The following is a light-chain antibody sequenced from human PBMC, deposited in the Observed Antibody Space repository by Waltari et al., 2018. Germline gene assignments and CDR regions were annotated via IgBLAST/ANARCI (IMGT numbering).Light chain of an antibody. CDR1: QSINNN. Sequence: EVVMTRSPATLSVSTGERATLPCRASQSINNNLAWYQQKPGQAPRLLIYDAFTRATGVPARFSGSESGTAFTLTISSLQSEDFAVYFCQQYNNWPYTFGQGTKLEI. CDR3: QQYNNWPYT. CDR2: DAF. V-gene: IGKV3-15*01. J-gene: IGKJ2*01.